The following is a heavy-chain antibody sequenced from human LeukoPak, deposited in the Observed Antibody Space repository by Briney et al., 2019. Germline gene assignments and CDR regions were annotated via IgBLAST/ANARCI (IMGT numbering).Heavy chain of an antibody. Sequence: GGSLRLSCAASGFTVSSNYMSWVRQAPGKGLEWVSYISSSSSTIYYADSVKGRFTISRDNAKNSLYLQMNSLRAEDTAVYYCARDRGFGYYWGQGTLVTVSS. CDR1: GFTVSSNY. V-gene: IGHV3-48*01. CDR2: ISSSSSTI. D-gene: IGHD3-16*01. CDR3: ARDRGFGYY. J-gene: IGHJ4*02.